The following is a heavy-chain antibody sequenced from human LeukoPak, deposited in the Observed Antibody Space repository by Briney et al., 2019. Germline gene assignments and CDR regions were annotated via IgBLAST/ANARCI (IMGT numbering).Heavy chain of an antibody. CDR3: ATAPSEIGGYYPEYFRH. CDR1: GFTFSSYW. CDR2: IKSDGNT. J-gene: IGHJ1*01. Sequence: RGSLRLSCAASGFTFSSYWMHWVRQAPGKGLVWVSRIKSDGNTNYADSVKGRFAICRDNATNTASLQMNSLRAEDTGVYYCATAPSEIGGYYPEYFRHWGQGTLVTVSS. V-gene: IGHV3-74*01. D-gene: IGHD3-22*01.